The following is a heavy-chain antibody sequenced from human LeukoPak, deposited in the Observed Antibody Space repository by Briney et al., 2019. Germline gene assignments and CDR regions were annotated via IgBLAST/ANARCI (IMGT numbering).Heavy chain of an antibody. Sequence: GGSLRLSCTAYGFDFRGSAMHWVRQASGKGLEWVGRIRSRANGYATAYAASVKGRFTISRDDSKNTAYLQLNSLKPEDTAVHFCTSHGVILVGTTSDYWGQGTLVTVSS. V-gene: IGHV3-73*01. CDR3: TSHGVILVGTTSDY. D-gene: IGHD1-14*01. CDR2: IRSRANGYAT. CDR1: GFDFRGSA. J-gene: IGHJ4*02.